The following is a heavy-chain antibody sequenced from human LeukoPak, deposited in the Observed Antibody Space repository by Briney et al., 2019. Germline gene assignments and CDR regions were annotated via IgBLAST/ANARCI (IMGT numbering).Heavy chain of an antibody. CDR1: GGSISSYY. V-gene: IGHV4-59*08. D-gene: IGHD5-18*01. CDR3: ARHESMGTFPLDS. J-gene: IGHJ4*02. CDR2: VYYTGRT. Sequence: SETLSLTCTVSGGSISSYYWSWFRQPPGKRLEWIGFVYYTGRTRYNPSLKSRVTMSVDSSKNQFSLNLSSMSAADTAVYYCARHESMGTFPLDSWGQGTLVTVSS.